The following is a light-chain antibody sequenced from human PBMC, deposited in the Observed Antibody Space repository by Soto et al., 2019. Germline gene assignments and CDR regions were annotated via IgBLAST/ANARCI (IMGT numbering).Light chain of an antibody. CDR3: NSYANSGTLV. V-gene: IGLV2-14*01. CDR2: EVS. CDR1: SSDVGGYNY. Sequence: QSVLTQPTSVSGSPGQSITLSCTGTSSDVGGYNYVSWYQQHPGKAPKLMIYEVSNRPSGVSNRFSGSKSGNTASLTISGLQAEDEADYYCNSYANSGTLVFGTWTKVTV. J-gene: IGLJ1*01.